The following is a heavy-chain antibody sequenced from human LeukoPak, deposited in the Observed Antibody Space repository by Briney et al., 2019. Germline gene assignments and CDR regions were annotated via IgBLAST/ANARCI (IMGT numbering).Heavy chain of an antibody. D-gene: IGHD6-13*01. J-gene: IGHJ4*02. CDR2: INHSGST. V-gene: IGHV4-34*01. Sequence: SETLSLTCAVYGGSLSGYYWSWIRQPPGKGLEWIGEINHSGSTNYNPSLKSRVTISVDTSKNQFSLKLSSVTAADTAVYYCARSPAAPVGYWGQGTLVTVSS. CDR1: GGSLSGYY. CDR3: ARSPAAPVGY.